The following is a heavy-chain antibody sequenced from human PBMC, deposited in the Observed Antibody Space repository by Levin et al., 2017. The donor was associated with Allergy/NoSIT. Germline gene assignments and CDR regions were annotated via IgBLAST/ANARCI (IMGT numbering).Heavy chain of an antibody. CDR1: GFTLSSYA. CDR3: AREGSSGLWGSGFDY. J-gene: IGHJ4*02. V-gene: IGHV3-30-3*01. CDR2: ISYDESNK. D-gene: IGHD6-25*01. Sequence: PGGSLRLSCAASGFTLSSYAMHWVRQAPGKGLEWVAVISYDESNKFYADSVKGRFTISRDNSKNTLYLQMDSLRAEDTAVYYCAREGSSGLWGSGFDYWGQGTLVTVSS.